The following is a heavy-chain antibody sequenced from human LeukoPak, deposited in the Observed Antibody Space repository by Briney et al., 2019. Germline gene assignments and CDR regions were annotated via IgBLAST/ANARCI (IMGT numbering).Heavy chain of an antibody. J-gene: IGHJ4*02. CDR1: SGAISTSHW. D-gene: IGHD3-22*01. CDR2: IYGSGNT. Sequence: SGTLSLTCTVSSGAISTSHWLSWVRQPPGKGLEWIGEIYGSGNTNYIPSLKSRVTMSVDKTRIHLSLKLHSVTAADTAVYYCASGSGYYYDSSGYYSSFDYWGQGTLVTVSS. CDR3: ASGSGYYYDSSGYYSSFDY. V-gene: IGHV4-4*02.